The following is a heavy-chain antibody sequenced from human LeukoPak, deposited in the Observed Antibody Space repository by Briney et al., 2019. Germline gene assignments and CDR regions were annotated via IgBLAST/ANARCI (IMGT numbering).Heavy chain of an antibody. CDR3: VKDKDCSSTSCYGLFDY. J-gene: IGHJ4*02. V-gene: IGHV3-64D*06. D-gene: IGHD2-2*01. CDR1: GFTFSSYA. Sequence: PGGSLRLSCSASGFTFSSYAMHWVRQAPGKGLEYVSAISSNRGSTYYADSVKGRFTISRDNSKNTLYLQMSSLRAEDTAVYYCVKDKDCSSTSCYGLFDYWGQGTLVTVSS. CDR2: ISSNRGST.